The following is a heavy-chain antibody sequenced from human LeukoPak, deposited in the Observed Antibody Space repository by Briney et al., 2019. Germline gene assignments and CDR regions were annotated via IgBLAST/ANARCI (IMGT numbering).Heavy chain of an antibody. V-gene: IGHV4-30-2*01. CDR1: GGSISSGGYS. CDR2: IYHSGST. J-gene: IGHJ6*02. Sequence: SQTLSLTCAVSGGSISSGGYSWSWIRQPPGQGLEWIGYIYHSGSTNYNPSLKSRVTISVDTSKNQFSLKLSSVTAADTAVYYCASGDSSGYYYPYYYYGMDVWGQGTTVTVSS. D-gene: IGHD3-22*01. CDR3: ASGDSSGYYYPYYYYGMDV.